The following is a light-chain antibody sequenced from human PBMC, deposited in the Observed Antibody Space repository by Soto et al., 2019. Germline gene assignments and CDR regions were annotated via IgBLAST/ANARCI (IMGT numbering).Light chain of an antibody. CDR3: MQALQTPRT. V-gene: IGKV2-28*01. J-gene: IGKJ1*01. CDR1: QSLLHSNGYNY. CDR2: LGS. Sequence: DIVMTQSPLSLPVTPGEPASSSCRSSQSLLHSNGYNYLDWYLQKPGQSRQLLIYLGSNRASGVPDRFSGSGSGTDFTLKISRVEAEDVGVYYCMQALQTPRTFGQGTKVEIK.